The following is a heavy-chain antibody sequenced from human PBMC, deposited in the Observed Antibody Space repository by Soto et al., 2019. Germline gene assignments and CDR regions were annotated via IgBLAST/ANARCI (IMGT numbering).Heavy chain of an antibody. CDR1: GFTFSSYG. J-gene: IGHJ4*02. Sequence: LRLSCAASGFTFSSYGMHWVRQAPGKGLEWVAVISYDGSNKYYADSVKGRFTISRDNSKNTLYLQMNSLRAEDTAVYYCAKEMTTVKLGPFDYWGQGTLVTVSS. V-gene: IGHV3-30*18. CDR3: AKEMTTVKLGPFDY. D-gene: IGHD4-17*01. CDR2: ISYDGSNK.